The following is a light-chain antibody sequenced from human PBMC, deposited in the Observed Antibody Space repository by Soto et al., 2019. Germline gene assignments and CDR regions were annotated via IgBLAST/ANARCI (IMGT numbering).Light chain of an antibody. CDR3: QQSYITPAG. V-gene: IGKV1-39*01. J-gene: IGKJ4*01. Sequence: DVQMSQSPSSLSASVGDRVTITCRASQSISSYLNWYQQKPGKAPKLLIYAASSLQSGVPSRFSGSGSGTDFTLTISSLQPEDFATYYCQQSYITPAGFGGGTKVAIK. CDR1: QSISSY. CDR2: AAS.